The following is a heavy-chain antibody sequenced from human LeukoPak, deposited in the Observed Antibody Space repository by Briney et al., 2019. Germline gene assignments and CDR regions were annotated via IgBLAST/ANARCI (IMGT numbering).Heavy chain of an antibody. D-gene: IGHD1-14*01. CDR2: INHSGST. J-gene: IGHJ4*02. V-gene: IGHV4-34*01. CDR1: GGSFSGYY. Sequence: PSETLSLTCAVYGGSFSGYYWSWIRQPPGKGLEWIGEINHSGSTNYNPSLKSRVTISVDTSKNQFSLKLSPVTAADTAVYYCARVTRFYRTFDYWGQGTLVTVSS. CDR3: ARVTRFYRTFDY.